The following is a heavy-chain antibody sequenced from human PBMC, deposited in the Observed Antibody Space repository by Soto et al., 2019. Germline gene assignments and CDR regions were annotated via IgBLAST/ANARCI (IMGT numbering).Heavy chain of an antibody. CDR3: ARGRKGYNWNYYYYGMDV. CDR1: GFTFSSYG. V-gene: IGHV3-33*01. CDR2: IWYDGSNK. Sequence: GGSLRLSCAASGFTFSSYGMHWVRQAPGKGLEWVAVIWYDGSNKYYADSVKGRFTISRDNSKNTLYLQMNSLRAEDTAVYYCARGRKGYNWNYYYYGMDVWGQGTTVTVSS. J-gene: IGHJ6*02. D-gene: IGHD1-20*01.